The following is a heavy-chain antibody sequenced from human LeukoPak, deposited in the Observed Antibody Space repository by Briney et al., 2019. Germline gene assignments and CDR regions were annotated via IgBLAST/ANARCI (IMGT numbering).Heavy chain of an antibody. CDR3: AKEGFALGLFDP. V-gene: IGHV1-8*01. CDR1: GYTFTSYD. CDR2: MNPNSGNT. J-gene: IGHJ5*02. Sequence: ASVKVSCKASGYTFTSYDINWVRQATGQGLEWMGWMNPNSGNTGYAQKFQGRVTMARNTSISTAYMELSSLRAEDTAVYYCAKEGFALGLFDPWGQGTLVTVSS. D-gene: IGHD2-21*01.